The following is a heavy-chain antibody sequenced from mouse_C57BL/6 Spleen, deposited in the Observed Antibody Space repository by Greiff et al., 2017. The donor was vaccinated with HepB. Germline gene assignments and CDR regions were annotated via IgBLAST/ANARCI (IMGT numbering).Heavy chain of an antibody. Sequence: VQLQESGPGLVQPSQSLSITCTVSGFSLTSYGVHWVRQSPGKGLEWLGVIWRGGSTDYNAAFMSRLSITKDNSKSQVFFKMNSLQADDTAIYYCAKEGYYGSSYEPYYYAMDYWGQGTSVTVSS. V-gene: IGHV2-5*01. CDR2: IWRGGST. D-gene: IGHD1-1*01. J-gene: IGHJ4*01. CDR1: GFSLTSYG. CDR3: AKEGYYGSSYEPYYYAMDY.